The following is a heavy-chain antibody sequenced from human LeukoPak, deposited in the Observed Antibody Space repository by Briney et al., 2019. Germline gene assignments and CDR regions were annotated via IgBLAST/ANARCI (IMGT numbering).Heavy chain of an antibody. Sequence: GGSLRLSCAACGLSDHRSGIHWLRQAPGKGLDWLAFIQYDGRNKYYADSVKGRFTMSRDNSKNTLTMFLQMNSLRVDDTAVYYWAKGGDYALDYWGQGTLVTVSS. CDR1: GLSDHRSG. J-gene: IGHJ4*02. D-gene: IGHD4-17*01. CDR2: IQYDGRNK. CDR3: AKGGDYALDY. V-gene: IGHV3-30*02.